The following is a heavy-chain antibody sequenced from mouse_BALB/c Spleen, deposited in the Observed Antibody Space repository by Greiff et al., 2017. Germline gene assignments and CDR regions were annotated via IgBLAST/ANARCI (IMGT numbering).Heavy chain of an antibody. D-gene: IGHD1-1*01. CDR3: AREETTVVATDGYYAMDY. J-gene: IGHJ4*01. Sequence: EVKVVESGGGLVKPGGSLKLSCAASGFTFSSYAMSWVRQTPEKRLEWVATISSGGSYTYYPDSVKGRFTISRDNAKNTLYLQMSSLRSEDTAMYYCAREETTVVATDGYYAMDYWGQGTSVTVSS. CDR2: ISSGGSYT. CDR1: GFTFSSYA. V-gene: IGHV5-9-3*01.